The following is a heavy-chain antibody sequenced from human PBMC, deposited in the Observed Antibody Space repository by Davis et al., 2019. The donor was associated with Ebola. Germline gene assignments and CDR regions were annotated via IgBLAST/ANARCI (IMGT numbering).Heavy chain of an antibody. Sequence: PSETLSLTCTVSGGSISSRSYYWGWIRQPPGKGLEWIGSIYNSGSTYYNPSLKSRVTISVDTSKNQFSLKWSSVTAADTAVYYCASQNLYSSGWYFDYWGQGTLVTVSS. V-gene: IGHV4-39*07. J-gene: IGHJ4*02. CDR1: GGSISSRSYY. CDR3: ASQNLYSSGWYFDY. CDR2: IYNSGST. D-gene: IGHD6-19*01.